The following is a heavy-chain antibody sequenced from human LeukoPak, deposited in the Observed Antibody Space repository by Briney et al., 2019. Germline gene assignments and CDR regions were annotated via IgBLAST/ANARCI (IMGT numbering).Heavy chain of an antibody. J-gene: IGHJ4*02. CDR3: AKDVERWLQGGFDY. CDR1: GFTVSSNY. D-gene: IGHD5-24*01. Sequence: GGSLRLSCAASGFTVSSNYMSWVRQAPGKGLEWVSVIYSDGSTDYADSVKGRFTISRDNSKNTLYLQMNSLRAEDTAVYYCAKDVERWLQGGFDYWGQGTLVTVSS. V-gene: IGHV3-66*01. CDR2: IYSDGST.